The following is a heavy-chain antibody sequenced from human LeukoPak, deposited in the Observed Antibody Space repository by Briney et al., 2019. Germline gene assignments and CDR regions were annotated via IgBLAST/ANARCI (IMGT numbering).Heavy chain of an antibody. Sequence: GGSLRLSCAASRFTLSRYWMSGVRPAPGRGREGVGNIKQDGSEKYYVDSVKGRFTNYRDNAKNSLYLQMNSLRAEDTAVYYCARDGGYWGQGTLVTVSS. CDR1: RFTLSRYW. CDR3: ARDGGY. V-gene: IGHV3-7*01. J-gene: IGHJ4*02. CDR2: IKQDGSEK. D-gene: IGHD3-16*01.